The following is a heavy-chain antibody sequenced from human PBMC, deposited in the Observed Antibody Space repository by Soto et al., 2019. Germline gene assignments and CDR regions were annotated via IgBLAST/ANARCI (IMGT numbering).Heavy chain of an antibody. D-gene: IGHD3-3*01. CDR1: GFTFSSYA. Sequence: GGSLRLSCAASGFTFSSYAMHWVRQAPGKGLEWVSGISWNSGSIGYADSVKGRFTISRDNAKNSLYLQMNSLRAEDTALYYCAKDITPNLFWSGYGDAFDIWGQGTMVTVSS. CDR3: AKDITPNLFWSGYGDAFDI. J-gene: IGHJ3*02. CDR2: ISWNSGSI. V-gene: IGHV3-9*01.